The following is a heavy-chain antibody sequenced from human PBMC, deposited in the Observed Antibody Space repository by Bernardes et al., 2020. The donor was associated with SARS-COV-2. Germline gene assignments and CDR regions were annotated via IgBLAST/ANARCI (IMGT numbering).Heavy chain of an antibody. Sequence: GGSLRLCCAASGFTFSSYAMSWVRQAPGKGLEWVSAISGSGGSTYYADSVKGRFTISRDNSKNTLYLQMNSLRAEDTAVYYCANRDNDGDYTSFDYWGQGTLVTVSS. J-gene: IGHJ4*02. CDR2: ISGSGGST. V-gene: IGHV3-23*01. CDR1: GFTFSSYA. D-gene: IGHD4-17*01. CDR3: ANRDNDGDYTSFDY.